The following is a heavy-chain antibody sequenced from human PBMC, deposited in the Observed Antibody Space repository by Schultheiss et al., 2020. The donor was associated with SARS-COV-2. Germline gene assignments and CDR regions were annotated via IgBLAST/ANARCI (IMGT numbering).Heavy chain of an antibody. CDR3: ARAGLGTVTTYWFDP. CDR2: IYYSGST. Sequence: SQNLSLTCTVSGGSISSSSYYWGWIRQPPGKGLEWIGSIYYSGSTYYNPSLKSRVSISVDTSKNQFSLKLSSVTAADTAVYYCARAGLGTVTTYWFDPWGQGTLVTVSS. D-gene: IGHD4-17*01. J-gene: IGHJ5*02. CDR1: GGSISSSSYY. V-gene: IGHV4-39*07.